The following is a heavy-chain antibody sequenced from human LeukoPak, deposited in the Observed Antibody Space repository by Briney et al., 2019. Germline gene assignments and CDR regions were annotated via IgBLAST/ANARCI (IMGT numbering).Heavy chain of an antibody. CDR2: MNPNSGNT. CDR3: ARVTGHLWFGELSGPFDY. CDR1: GYTFTSYD. J-gene: IGHJ4*02. V-gene: IGHV1-8*01. D-gene: IGHD3-10*01. Sequence: GASVKASCKASGYTFTSYDINWVRQATGQGLEWMGWMNPNSGNTGYAQKFQGRVTMTRNTSISTAYMELSSLRSEDTAVYYCARVTGHLWFGELSGPFDYWGQGTLVTVSS.